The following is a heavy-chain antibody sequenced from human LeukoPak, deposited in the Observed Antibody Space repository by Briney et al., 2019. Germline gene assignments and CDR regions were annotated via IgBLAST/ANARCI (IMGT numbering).Heavy chain of an antibody. J-gene: IGHJ6*03. D-gene: IGHD3-10*01. CDR2: ISWNSGSI. CDR1: GFTFDDYA. Sequence: GGSLRLSCAASGFTFDDYAMHWVRQAPGKGLEWVSGISWNSGSIGYADSVKGRFTISRDNSKNTLYLQMNSLRAGDTAVYYCAKLVTGGPSGYMDVWGKGTTVTVSS. CDR3: AKLVTGGPSGYMDV. V-gene: IGHV3-9*01.